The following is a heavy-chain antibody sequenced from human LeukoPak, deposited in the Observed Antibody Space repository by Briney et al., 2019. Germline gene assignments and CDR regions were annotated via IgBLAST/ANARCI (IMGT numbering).Heavy chain of an antibody. D-gene: IGHD1-26*01. CDR1: GFTFSRSW. CDR3: ARGPAANSGNYYVGDY. J-gene: IGHJ4*02. Sequence: GGSLRLSCAASGFTFSRSWMHWVRQAPGKGLVGVSRINDDGSTTSYADSVKGRFTISRDNAKKTLFLQMNSLRAEDTGVYYCARGPAANSGNYYVGDYWGQGTLVTVSS. V-gene: IGHV3-74*01. CDR2: INDDGSTT.